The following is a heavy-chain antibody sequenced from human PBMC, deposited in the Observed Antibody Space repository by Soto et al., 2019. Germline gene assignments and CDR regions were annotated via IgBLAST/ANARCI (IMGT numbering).Heavy chain of an antibody. V-gene: IGHV1-24*01. Sequence: QVQLVQSGAEVKKPGASVKVSCKVSGYTLTELSMHWVRQAPGKGLEWMGGFDPEDGETIHAQKFQGRVTMTEDTSTDTAYMELSSLRSEDTAVYYCSTDLFLYCYDSSGYRVDYWGQGTLVTVSS. J-gene: IGHJ4*02. CDR1: GYTLTELS. CDR2: FDPEDGET. CDR3: STDLFLYCYDSSGYRVDY. D-gene: IGHD3-22*01.